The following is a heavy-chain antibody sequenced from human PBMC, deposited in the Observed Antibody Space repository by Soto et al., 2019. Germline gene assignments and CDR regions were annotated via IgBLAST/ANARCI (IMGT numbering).Heavy chain of an antibody. J-gene: IGHJ4*02. V-gene: IGHV1-69*02. Sequence: QVQLVQSGAEVKKPGSSVKVSCKASGGTFSSYTISWVRQAPGQGLEWMGRIIPILGIANYAQKFQGRVTITADKSTSTAYMELSSLRSEDTAVYYCARSHSSSWTFFDCWGQGTLVTVSS. CDR1: GGTFSSYT. CDR2: IIPILGIA. D-gene: IGHD6-13*01. CDR3: ARSHSSSWTFFDC.